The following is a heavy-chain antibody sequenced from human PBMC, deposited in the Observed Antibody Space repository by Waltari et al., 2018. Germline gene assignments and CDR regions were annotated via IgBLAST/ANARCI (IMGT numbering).Heavy chain of an antibody. CDR2: IYYSGST. D-gene: IGHD1-1*01. J-gene: IGHJ6*02. Sequence: QLQLQESGPGLVKPSETLSLTCTVSGGSLSSSSYYWGWIRQPPGNGLEWIGSIYYSGSTYYNPSLKSRVTISVDTSKNQFSLKLSSVTAADTAVYYCEARTTSSYYYGMDVWGQGTTVTVSS. V-gene: IGHV4-39*01. CDR1: GGSLSSSSYY. CDR3: EARTTSSYYYGMDV.